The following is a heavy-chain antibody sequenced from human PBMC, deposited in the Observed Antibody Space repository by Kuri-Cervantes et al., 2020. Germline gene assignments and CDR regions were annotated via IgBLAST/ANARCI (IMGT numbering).Heavy chain of an antibody. V-gene: IGHV4-59*12. Sequence: ESLKISCAASGFTFSSYEMNWVRQAPGKGLEWIGYIYYSGSTNYNPSPKSRVTISVDTSKNQFSLKLSSVIAADTAVYYCARGVRRGYYDYIWGSYRFLSSTFDYWGQGTLVTVSS. CDR3: ARGVRRGYYDYIWGSYRFLSSTFDY. J-gene: IGHJ4*02. CDR1: GFTFSSYE. D-gene: IGHD3-16*02. CDR2: IYYSGST.